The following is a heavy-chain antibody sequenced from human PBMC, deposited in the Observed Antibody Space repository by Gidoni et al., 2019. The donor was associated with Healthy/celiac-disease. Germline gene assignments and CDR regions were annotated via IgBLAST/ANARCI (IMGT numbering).Heavy chain of an antibody. V-gene: IGHV4-61*02. Sequence: QVQLQESGPGLVKPSQTLSLTCTVSGGSISSGSYYWSWIRQPAGKGLEWIVRIYTSGSTNYNPSLKSRVTISVDTSKNQFSLKLSSGTAADTAVYYCARAEYSSLVIDYWGQGTLVTVSS. D-gene: IGHD6-6*01. CDR2: IYTSGST. J-gene: IGHJ4*02. CDR3: ARAEYSSLVIDY. CDR1: GGSISSGSYY.